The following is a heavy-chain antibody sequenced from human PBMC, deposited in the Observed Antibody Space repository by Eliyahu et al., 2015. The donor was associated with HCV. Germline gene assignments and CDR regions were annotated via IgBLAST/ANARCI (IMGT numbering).Heavy chain of an antibody. D-gene: IGHD3-3*01. CDR3: AREGRRGVVNPXDY. CDR2: IIPIFGTA. Sequence: EVKKPGSSVKVSCKTSGGTFSSYTFGWVRQAPGQGLERMGGIIPIFGTANYAQKFQGRVTIXADESTSTVYMEVSSLRPEDTAVYYCAREGRRGVVNPXDYWGQGTLVTVSS. V-gene: IGHV1-69*01. J-gene: IGHJ4*02. CDR1: GGTFSSYT.